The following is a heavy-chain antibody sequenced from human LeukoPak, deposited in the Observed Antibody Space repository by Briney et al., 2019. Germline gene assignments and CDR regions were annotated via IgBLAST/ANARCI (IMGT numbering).Heavy chain of an antibody. J-gene: IGHJ4*02. V-gene: IGHV4-59*08. D-gene: IGHD4-17*01. CDR3: ASLTTVTQGYFDS. Sequence: SETPSLTCTVSGGSITSYYWSWIRQPPGKGLEWIGYIYYSGSTNYNPSLKSRLSISVDASKNQFSLKLSSVTATDTAVYYYASLTTVTQGYFDSGGQGTLVTVSS. CDR1: GGSITSYY. CDR2: IYYSGST.